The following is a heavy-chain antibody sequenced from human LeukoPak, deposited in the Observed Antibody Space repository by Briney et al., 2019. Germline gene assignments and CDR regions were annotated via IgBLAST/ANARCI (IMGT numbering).Heavy chain of an antibody. CDR2: IFHSGST. J-gene: IGHJ4*02. Sequence: PSETLSLTCTVSGASISSYYWSWIRQPPGKGLEWIGYIFHSGSTNYNLSLKSRVTISVDTSKNQLSLKLSSVTAADTAVYYCARGAPGGNDYGDYWGQGTLVTVSS. CDR1: GASISSYY. CDR3: ARGAPGGNDYGDY. V-gene: IGHV4-59*01.